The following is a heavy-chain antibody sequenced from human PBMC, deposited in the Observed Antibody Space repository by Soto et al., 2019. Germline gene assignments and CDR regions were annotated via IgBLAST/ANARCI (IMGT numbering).Heavy chain of an antibody. D-gene: IGHD1-1*01. J-gene: IGHJ6*02. CDR2: IYHSGST. CDR1: GGSISSSNW. V-gene: IGHV4-4*02. Sequence: SETLSLTCAVSGGSISSSNWWSWVRQPPGKGLEWIGEIYHSGSTNYNPSLKSRVTISVDKSKNQFSLKLSSVTAADTAVYYCARGRREVFGTTGTTRGMDVWGLGTTVTVSS. CDR3: ARGRREVFGTTGTTRGMDV.